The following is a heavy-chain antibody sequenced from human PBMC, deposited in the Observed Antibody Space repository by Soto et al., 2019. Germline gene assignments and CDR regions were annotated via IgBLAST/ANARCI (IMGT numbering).Heavy chain of an antibody. J-gene: IGHJ6*02. CDR1: GFTFSSYA. CDR3: AKVGGYCSGGSCYYRYYYYGMDG. D-gene: IGHD2-15*01. Sequence: GGSLRLSCAASGFTFSSYAMSWVRQAPGKGLEWVSAISGSGGSTYYADSVKGRFTISRDNSKNTLYLQMNSLRAEDTAVYYCAKVGGYCSGGSCYYRYYYYGMDGWGQGTTVTVSS. CDR2: ISGSGGST. V-gene: IGHV3-23*01.